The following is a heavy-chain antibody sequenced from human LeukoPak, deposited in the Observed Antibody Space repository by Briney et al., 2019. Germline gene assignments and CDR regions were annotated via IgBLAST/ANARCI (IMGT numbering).Heavy chain of an antibody. CDR1: GFTFGDYA. J-gene: IGHJ4*02. Sequence: GGSLRLSCTASGFTFGDYAMSWVRQAPGKGLEWVGFIRSKAYGGTTEYAASVKGRFTISRDDSKSIAYLQMNSLKTEDTAVYYCTRGHDYADYWGQGTLVTVSS. CDR2: IRSKAYGGTT. V-gene: IGHV3-49*04. CDR3: TRGHDYADY. D-gene: IGHD4-17*01.